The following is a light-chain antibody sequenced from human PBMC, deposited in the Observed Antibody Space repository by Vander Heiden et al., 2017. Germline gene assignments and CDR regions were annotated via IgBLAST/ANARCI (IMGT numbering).Light chain of an antibody. Sequence: SSELTQDPAVSVALGQTVRITCQGDSLRSYYASWYQQKPGQPPVLVIYGKNNRPSGIPDRFSGSSSGNTASLTITGAQAEDEADYYCNSRDSSGNPLFGGGTKLTVL. CDR3: NSRDSSGNPL. J-gene: IGLJ2*01. CDR2: GKN. V-gene: IGLV3-19*01. CDR1: SLRSYY.